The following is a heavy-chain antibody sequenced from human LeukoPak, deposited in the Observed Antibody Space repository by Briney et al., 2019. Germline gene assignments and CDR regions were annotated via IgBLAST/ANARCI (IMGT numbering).Heavy chain of an antibody. Sequence: TGGSLRLSFAASGFTFSSYAMQWVRQAPGKGLVWVSRVKSDGSSTSYADYVKGRFTISRDNARNTLYLQMNSLRAEDTAVYYCARDGFLGPVTAYLDYWGQGTPVTVSS. CDR1: GFTFSSYA. CDR3: ARDGFLGPVTAYLDY. V-gene: IGHV3-74*01. CDR2: VKSDGSST. D-gene: IGHD2-21*02. J-gene: IGHJ4*02.